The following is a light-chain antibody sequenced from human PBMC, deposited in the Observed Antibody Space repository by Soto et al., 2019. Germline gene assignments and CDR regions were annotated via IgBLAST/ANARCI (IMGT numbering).Light chain of an antibody. J-gene: IGLJ1*01. CDR1: GSDIGSYNY. CDR3: NSYTSASTYV. V-gene: IGLV2-14*03. CDR2: DVT. Sequence: QSALTQPASVSGSPGQSITISCTGTGSDIGSYNYVSWYQHHPDKVPKFIIYDVTNRPSGVSDRFSGSKSGNTASLTISGLQAEDEADYYCNSYTSASTYVFGTGTKLTVL.